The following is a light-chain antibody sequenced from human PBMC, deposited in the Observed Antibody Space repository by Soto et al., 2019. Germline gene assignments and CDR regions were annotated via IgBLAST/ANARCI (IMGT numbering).Light chain of an antibody. CDR1: QSVGSN. CDR2: GAS. V-gene: IGKV3-15*01. CDR3: QQYNNWPLWT. J-gene: IGKJ1*01. Sequence: EIVMTQSPATLSVSPGARATLSCRASQSVGSNLAWYQQKPGQAPRLLIYGASTRATGIPATFSGSGSGTDFTLTISSLQSEDFAVYYCQQYNNWPLWTFGQGTKVDI.